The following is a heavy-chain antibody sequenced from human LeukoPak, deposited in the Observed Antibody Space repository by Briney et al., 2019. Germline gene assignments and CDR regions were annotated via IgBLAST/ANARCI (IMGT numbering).Heavy chain of an antibody. J-gene: IGHJ4*02. CDR3: AKGLGSGTYSWGFDS. CDR1: RFIFDNYG. Sequence: GGSLRLSCAASRFIFDNYGMTWVRQAPGKGLEWVSGISDDGYSTYYADSVKGRFTISRDNSKNTLYLQMNSLRAEDTALYYCAKGLGSGTYSWGFDSWGQGSLVTVSS. CDR2: ISDDGYST. V-gene: IGHV3-23*01. D-gene: IGHD3-10*01.